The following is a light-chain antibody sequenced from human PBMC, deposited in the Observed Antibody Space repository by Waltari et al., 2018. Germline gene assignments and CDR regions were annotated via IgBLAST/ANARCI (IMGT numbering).Light chain of an antibody. CDR1: QTITTY. CDR2: GAS. Sequence: DIQMTQSPSSLSASVGDRVPITCRASQTITTYLNWYLQKPGKAPELLIYGASTLQSGAPSRFSGSGSGTDFTLTISSLQPEDFATYYCQQSFNTPFAFGPGTKLDIK. V-gene: IGKV1-39*01. CDR3: QQSFNTPFA. J-gene: IGKJ3*01.